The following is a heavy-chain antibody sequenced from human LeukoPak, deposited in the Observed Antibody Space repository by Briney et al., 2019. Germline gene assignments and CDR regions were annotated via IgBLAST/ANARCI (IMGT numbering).Heavy chain of an antibody. J-gene: IGHJ4*02. CDR3: ARVRQSGSPLDY. CDR1: GFTFSDYY. V-gene: IGHV3-11*05. CDR2: ISKSGGDT. D-gene: IGHD1-26*01. Sequence: PGGSLRLSCAASGFTFSDYYMIWIRQAPGKGLEGVSYISKSGGDTKYADSVKGRFTISRDNAKNSLYLQMNSLRADDTAVYYCARVRQSGSPLDYWGQGTLVTVSS.